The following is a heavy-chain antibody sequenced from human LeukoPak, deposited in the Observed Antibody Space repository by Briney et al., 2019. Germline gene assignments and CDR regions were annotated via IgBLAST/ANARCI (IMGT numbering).Heavy chain of an antibody. D-gene: IGHD7-27*01. CDR3: TREAWGSGDYYGLDV. V-gene: IGHV3-33*01. Sequence: PGMSPRLSCAASGFTFSSYAMHWVRQGPGKGLEWVAVMWHDGSNKYYADSVKGRFTISRDNSKNTLHLQMNSLRAEDTAMYYCTREAWGSGDYYGLDVWGQGTTVTVSS. CDR2: MWHDGSNK. CDR1: GFTFSSYA. J-gene: IGHJ6*02.